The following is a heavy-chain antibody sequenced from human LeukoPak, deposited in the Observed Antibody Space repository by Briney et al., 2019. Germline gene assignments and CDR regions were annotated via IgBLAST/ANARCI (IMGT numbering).Heavy chain of an antibody. V-gene: IGHV4-4*07. J-gene: IGHJ4*02. Sequence: PSETLSLTCTVSGGSISSYYWNWIRQPAGQGLEWIGRIYTSGSTNYNPSLKSRVTISVDKSKNQFFLNLSSVTAADTAVYYCARDGYSGSYFFDYWGQGTLVTVSS. D-gene: IGHD1-26*01. CDR2: IYTSGST. CDR3: ARDGYSGSYFFDY. CDR1: GGSISSYY.